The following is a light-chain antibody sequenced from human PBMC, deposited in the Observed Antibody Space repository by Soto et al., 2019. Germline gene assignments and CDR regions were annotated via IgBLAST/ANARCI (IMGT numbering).Light chain of an antibody. CDR1: QSIGSG. Sequence: DIQMTQSPSTLSASVGDGVTITCRASQSIGSGLAWYQQRPGKAPKLLIYKATNLQEGVPSRFSGSGSGTDFILTISSLQPVDSATYYCQQYNGFQYTFGQGTKLEI. CDR2: KAT. J-gene: IGKJ2*01. CDR3: QQYNGFQYT. V-gene: IGKV1-5*03.